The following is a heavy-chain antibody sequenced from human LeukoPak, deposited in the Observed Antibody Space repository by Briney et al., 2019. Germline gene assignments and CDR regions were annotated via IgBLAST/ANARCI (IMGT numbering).Heavy chain of an antibody. D-gene: IGHD2-15*01. CDR2: IDSNGGKT. V-gene: IGHV3-64D*06. Sequence: PGGSLRLSCSASGFTFSSHSMHWVRQAPGKGLEYVSAIDSNGGKTYYADSVKGRFTISRDNSRNTLYLQLNNLRVEDTAVYYCVPLHYYAMDVWGQGTTVTVSS. CDR3: VPLHYYAMDV. J-gene: IGHJ6*02. CDR1: GFTFSSHS.